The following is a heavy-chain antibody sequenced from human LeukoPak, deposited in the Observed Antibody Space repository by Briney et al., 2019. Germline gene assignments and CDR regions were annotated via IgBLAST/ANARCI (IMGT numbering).Heavy chain of an antibody. CDR3: GLIAANRGRHNWFDP. CDR1: GGSFSGYY. D-gene: IGHD6-13*01. CDR2: MNHSGST. V-gene: IGHV4-34*01. J-gene: IGHJ5*02. Sequence: SETLSLTCAVYGGSFSGYYWSWILQPPGKGLEGMGGMNHSGSTNYHPSLTSRVTISVDTSKNHFSLKLSSVTAADTAVYYCGLIAANRGRHNWFDPWGQGTLVTVSS.